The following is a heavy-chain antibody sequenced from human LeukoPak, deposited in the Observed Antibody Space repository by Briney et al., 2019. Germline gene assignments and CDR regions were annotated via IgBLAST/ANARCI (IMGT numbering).Heavy chain of an antibody. CDR2: ISSSSSYI. CDR3: ARGTPGGRWVY. V-gene: IGHV3-21*01. Sequence: GGSLRLSCAASEFTFSSHSMNWVRQARGKGLEWVSSISSSSSYIYYADSVKGRFTFSRDNAKNSLYLQINSLRAEDTAVYYCARGTPGGRWVYWGQGTLVTVSS. D-gene: IGHD2-15*01. J-gene: IGHJ4*02. CDR1: EFTFSSHS.